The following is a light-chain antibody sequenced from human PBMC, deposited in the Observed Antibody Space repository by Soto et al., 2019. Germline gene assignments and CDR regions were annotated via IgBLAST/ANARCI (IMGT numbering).Light chain of an antibody. V-gene: IGKV3-15*01. CDR2: GAS. CDR3: QQYYSWPRT. Sequence: EIVMTQSPGTLSVSPGERATLSCRASQGVSSNLAWYQQKPGQAPRLLIYGASSRAVGFPARFSGSGSGTEFTLTISSLQSEDFAVYYCQQYYSWPRTCGQGTKVEIK. J-gene: IGKJ1*01. CDR1: QGVSSN.